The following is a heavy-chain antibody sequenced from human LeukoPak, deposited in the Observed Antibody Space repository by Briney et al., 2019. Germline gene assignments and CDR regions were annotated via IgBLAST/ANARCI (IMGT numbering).Heavy chain of an antibody. V-gene: IGHV3-23*01. Sequence: GGSLRLSCAASGFTFSSYAMSWVRQAPGKGLEWVSAISGSGGSTYYADSVKGRFTISRDNSKNALYLQMNSLRAEDTAVYYCAKGPGAGGNTWYYFDYWGQGTLVTVSS. CDR3: AKGPGAGGNTWYYFDY. CDR2: ISGSGGST. J-gene: IGHJ4*02. CDR1: GFTFSSYA. D-gene: IGHD6-13*01.